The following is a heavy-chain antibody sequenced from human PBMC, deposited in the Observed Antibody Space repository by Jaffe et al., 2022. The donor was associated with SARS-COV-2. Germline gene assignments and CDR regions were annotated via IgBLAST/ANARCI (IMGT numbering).Heavy chain of an antibody. V-gene: IGHV3-21*01. CDR1: GFTFSSYS. J-gene: IGHJ4*02. D-gene: IGHD3-22*01. Sequence: EVQLVESGGGLVKPGGSLRLSCAASGFTFSSYSMNWVRQAPGKGLEWVSSISSSSSYIYYADSVKGRFTISRDNAKNSLYLQMNSLRAEDTAVYYCARAHYYDSSGYFYYFDYWGQGTLVTVSS. CDR3: ARAHYYDSSGYFYYFDY. CDR2: ISSSSSYI.